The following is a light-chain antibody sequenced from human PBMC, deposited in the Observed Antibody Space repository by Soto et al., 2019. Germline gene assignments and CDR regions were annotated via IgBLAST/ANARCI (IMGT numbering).Light chain of an antibody. CDR1: SSDVGGYNY. CDR2: DVS. V-gene: IGLV2-14*01. J-gene: IGLJ1*01. CDR3: SSYTSSSTLSYV. Sequence: QSALTQPASVSGSPGQSITISCTGTSSDVGGYNYVSWYQQHPGKAPKLMIYDVSNRPSGVSNRLSGSKSGNTASLTISGLQAEDEADYYCSSYTSSSTLSYVFGTGTKVTVL.